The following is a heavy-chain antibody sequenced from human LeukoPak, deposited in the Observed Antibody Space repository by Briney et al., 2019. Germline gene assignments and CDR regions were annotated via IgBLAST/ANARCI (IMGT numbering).Heavy chain of an antibody. D-gene: IGHD3-9*01. V-gene: IGHV1-69*13. CDR3: ARGPLLRYFDWLNSYYYGMDV. Sequence: WASVKVSCKASGGTFSSYAISWVRQAPGQGLEWMGGIIPIFGTANYAQKFQGRVTITADESTSTAYMELSSLRSEDTAVYYCARGPLLRYFDWLNSYYYGMDVWGQGTTVTVSS. CDR1: GGTFSSYA. CDR2: IIPIFGTA. J-gene: IGHJ6*02.